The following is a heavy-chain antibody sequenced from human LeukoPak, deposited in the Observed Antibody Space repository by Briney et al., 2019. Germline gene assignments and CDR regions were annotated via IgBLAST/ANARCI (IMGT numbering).Heavy chain of an antibody. CDR1: GGSISSYY. V-gene: IGHV4-59*01. J-gene: IGHJ6*03. CDR2: IYYSGTT. CDR3: ARGSLAYYYYSMDV. Sequence: SSETLSLTCTVSGGSISSYYWSWIRRPPGKGLEWIGYIYYSGTTYYNPSLKSRVTISVDTSKYQFSLKLSSVTAADTAVYYCARGSLAYYYYSMDVWGKGTTVTVSS. D-gene: IGHD3-16*01.